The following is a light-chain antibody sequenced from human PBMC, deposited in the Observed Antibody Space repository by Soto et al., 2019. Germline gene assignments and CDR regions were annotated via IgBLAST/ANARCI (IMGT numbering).Light chain of an antibody. Sequence: DIQMTQSPSSLSASVGDRVTITCRASHSISNYLNWYQQKLGKAPKLLIYGTSSLQSGVPSRFSGSGSGTDFTLIISSLQPEASATYYCQESTRVPFTFGGGTKLEIK. CDR1: HSISNY. V-gene: IGKV1-39*01. J-gene: IGKJ4*01. CDR3: QESTRVPFT. CDR2: GTS.